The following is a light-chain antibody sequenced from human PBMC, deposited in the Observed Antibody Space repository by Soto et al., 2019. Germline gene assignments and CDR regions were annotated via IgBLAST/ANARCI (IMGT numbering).Light chain of an antibody. CDR3: TSYGGSDNLV. CDR2: EVT. J-gene: IGLJ3*02. V-gene: IGLV2-8*01. CDR1: SGDVGYYNF. Sequence: QSVLTQPPSASGSPGQSVTISCTGTSGDVGYYNFVSWYQQYPGQAPKLMIYEVTKRPSGVPDRFSGSKSSNTASLTVSGLQAEDEADYYCTSYGGSDNLVFGGGTKLTVL.